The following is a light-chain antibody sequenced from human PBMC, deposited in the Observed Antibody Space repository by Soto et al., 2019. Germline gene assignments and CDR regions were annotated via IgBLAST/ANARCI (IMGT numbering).Light chain of an antibody. V-gene: IGLV2-11*01. J-gene: IGLJ1*01. CDR2: DVS. CDR1: SSDVGGYNY. CDR3: CSYAGSYTLV. Sequence: LAQPRSLSGSPGQSVTISCTGTSSDVGGYNYVSWYQQHPGKAPKLMIYDVSQRPSGVPDRFSGSKSGNTASLTISGLQAEDEADYYCCSYAGSYTLVFGTGTKVTVL.